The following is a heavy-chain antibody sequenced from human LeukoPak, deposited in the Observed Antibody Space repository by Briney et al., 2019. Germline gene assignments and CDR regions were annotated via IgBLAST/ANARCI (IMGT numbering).Heavy chain of an antibody. CDR2: IYYSGST. D-gene: IGHD3-3*01. CDR1: GGSISSGGYY. J-gene: IGHJ6*02. CDR3: RGFLEDHYYYYGMDV. V-gene: IGHV4-31*03. Sequence: SETLSLTCTVSGGSISSGGYYWSWIRQHPGKGQEWIGYIYYSGSTYYNPSLKSRVTISVDTSKNQFSLKLSSVTAADTAVYYCRGFLEDHYYYYGMDVWGQGTTVTVSS.